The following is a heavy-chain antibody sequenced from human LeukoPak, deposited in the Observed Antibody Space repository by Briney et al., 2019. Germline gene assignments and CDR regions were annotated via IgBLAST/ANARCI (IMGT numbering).Heavy chain of an antibody. D-gene: IGHD3-3*01. V-gene: IGHV1-18*04. CDR1: GYSFTSYW. CDR2: ISAYNGNT. J-gene: IGHJ3*02. Sequence: GESLKISCKGSGYSFTSYWIGWVRQAPGQGLEWMGWISAYNGNTNYAQKLQGRVTMTTDTSTSTAYMELRSLRSDDTAVYYCARDIGGVVIRRAFDIWGQGTMVTVSS. CDR3: ARDIGGVVIRRAFDI.